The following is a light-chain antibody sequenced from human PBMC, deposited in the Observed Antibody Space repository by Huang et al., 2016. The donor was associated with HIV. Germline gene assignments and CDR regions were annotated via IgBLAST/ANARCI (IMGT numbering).Light chain of an antibody. J-gene: IGKJ1*01. CDR2: GAN. CDR3: QQYNDWPWT. Sequence: EIVMTQSPGTLSVSPGERATLSCRASQSVSNEVAWFQQKPGQAPRLLIYGANIRPSGTPAGFSGSGSGTEFTLTISSLQYEDFAIYYCQQYNDWPWTFGQGTKVEIK. CDR1: QSVSNE. V-gene: IGKV3-15*01.